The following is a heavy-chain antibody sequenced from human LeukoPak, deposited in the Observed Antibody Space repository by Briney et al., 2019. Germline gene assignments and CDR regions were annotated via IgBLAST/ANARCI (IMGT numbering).Heavy chain of an antibody. Sequence: PSETLSLTCTVSGGSISSSSYYWGWIRQPPGKGLEWIGSIYYSGSTYYNPSLKSRVTISVDTSKNQFSLKLSSVTAADTAVYYCARGVLPPNWFDPWGQGTLVTVSS. V-gene: IGHV4-39*07. CDR1: GGSISSSSYY. CDR3: ARGVLPPNWFDP. CDR2: IYYSGST. J-gene: IGHJ5*02.